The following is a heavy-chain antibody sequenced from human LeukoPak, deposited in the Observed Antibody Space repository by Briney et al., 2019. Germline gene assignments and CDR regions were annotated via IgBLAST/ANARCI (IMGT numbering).Heavy chain of an antibody. CDR3: ARGPLDYDGTGYNYYYYMDV. D-gene: IGHD3-22*01. V-gene: IGHV4-34*01. CDR1: GGSISSYY. CDR2: INHSGST. J-gene: IGHJ6*03. Sequence: PSETLSLTCTVSGGSISSYYWSWIRQPPGKGLEWIGEINHSGSTNYNPSLKSRVTISVDTSKNQLSLKLNSVTAADTAVYYCARGPLDYDGTGYNYYYYMDVWGKGTTVTVSS.